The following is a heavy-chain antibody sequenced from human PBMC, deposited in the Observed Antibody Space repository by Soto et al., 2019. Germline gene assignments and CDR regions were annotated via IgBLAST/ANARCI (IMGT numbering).Heavy chain of an antibody. J-gene: IGHJ4*02. D-gene: IGHD6-19*01. V-gene: IGHV1-18*01. Sequence: GASVKVSCKASGYTFTSYGISWVRHAPGQGLEWMGWISAYNGNTNYAQKLQGRVTMTTDTSTSTAYMELRSLRSDDTAVYYCARDLKQWLMYYFDYWGQGTLVTVSS. CDR1: GYTFTSYG. CDR3: ARDLKQWLMYYFDY. CDR2: ISAYNGNT.